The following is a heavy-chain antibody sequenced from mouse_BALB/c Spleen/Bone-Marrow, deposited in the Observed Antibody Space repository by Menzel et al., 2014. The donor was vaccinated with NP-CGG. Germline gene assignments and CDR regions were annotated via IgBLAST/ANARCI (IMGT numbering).Heavy chain of an antibody. D-gene: IGHD1-1*01. CDR1: GFTFTDYY. J-gene: IGHJ2*01. CDR2: IRNKAYGYTT. CDR3: ARDMGGLLFDS. Sequence: EVTLVESGGGLVQPGGSLRLSCATSGFTFTDYYMNWVRQPPGKALEWLAFIRNKAYGYTTEYSASVKSRFTISRDNSQNILYLQMNTLRAEDSATYYCARDMGGLLFDSWGQGTTLSVSS. V-gene: IGHV7-3*02.